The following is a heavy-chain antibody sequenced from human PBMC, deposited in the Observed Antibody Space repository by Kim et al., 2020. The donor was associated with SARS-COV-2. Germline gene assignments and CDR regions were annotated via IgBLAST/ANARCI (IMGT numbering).Heavy chain of an antibody. D-gene: IGHD1-26*01. V-gene: IGHV3-30-3*01. CDR1: GFTFSSYA. CDR3: ARVRGEWELRGYGAFDI. Sequence: GGSLRLSCAASGFTFSSYAMHWVRQAPGKGLEWVAVISYDGSNKYYADSVKGRFTISRDNSKNTLYLQMNSLRAEDTAVYYCARVRGEWELRGYGAFDIWGQGTMVTVSS. CDR2: ISYDGSNK. J-gene: IGHJ3*02.